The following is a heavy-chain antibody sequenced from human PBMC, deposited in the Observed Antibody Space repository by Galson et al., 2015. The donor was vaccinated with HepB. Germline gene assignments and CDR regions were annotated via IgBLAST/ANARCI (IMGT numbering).Heavy chain of an antibody. Sequence: SLRLSCAASGFTFGDYAMSWFRQAPGKGLEWVGFIRSKAYGGTTEYAASVKGRFTISRDDSKSIAYLQMNSLKTEDTAVYYCTRDIVVVPAAITRFYYYYYMDVWGKGTTVTVSS. CDR3: TRDIVVVPAAITRFYYYYYMDV. CDR1: GFTFGDYA. V-gene: IGHV3-49*03. CDR2: IRSKAYGGTT. J-gene: IGHJ6*03. D-gene: IGHD2-2*02.